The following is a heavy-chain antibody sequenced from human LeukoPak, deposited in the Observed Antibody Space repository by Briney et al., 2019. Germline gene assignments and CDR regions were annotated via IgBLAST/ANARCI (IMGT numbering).Heavy chain of an antibody. Sequence: SETLSLTCTVSGGSISSGGYYWSWIRQHPGKGLEWSGYIYYSGSTYYNPSLKSRVTISVDTSKNQFSLKLSSVTAADTAVYYCARAYGDYAFGAFDIWGQGTMVTVSS. D-gene: IGHD4-17*01. J-gene: IGHJ3*02. CDR2: IYYSGST. V-gene: IGHV4-31*03. CDR1: GGSISSGGYY. CDR3: ARAYGDYAFGAFDI.